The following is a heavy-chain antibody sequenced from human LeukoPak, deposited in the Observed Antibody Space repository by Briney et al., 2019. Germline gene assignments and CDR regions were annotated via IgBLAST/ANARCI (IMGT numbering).Heavy chain of an antibody. CDR3: ARQGLSFNPWELPLYYFDY. Sequence: GESLKISCKGSGYSFTSYWIGWVRQMPGKGLEWMGIIYPGDSDTRYSPSFQGQVTISADKSISTAYLQWSSLKASDTAMYYCARQGLSFNPWELPLYYFDYWGQGTLVTVSS. J-gene: IGHJ4*02. CDR2: IYPGDSDT. V-gene: IGHV5-51*01. D-gene: IGHD1-26*01. CDR1: GYSFTSYW.